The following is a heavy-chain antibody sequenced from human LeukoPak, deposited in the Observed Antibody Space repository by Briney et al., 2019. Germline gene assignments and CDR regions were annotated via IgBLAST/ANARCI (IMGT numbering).Heavy chain of an antibody. Sequence: SETLSLTCTVSGGSISSSSYYWGWIRQPPGKGLEWIGSIYYSGSTYYNPSLKSRVTISVDTSKNQFSLKLSSVTAADTAVYYCARQGRGLVYDSSGYYAPTRYYMDVWGKGTTVTISS. V-gene: IGHV4-39*01. CDR1: GGSISSSSYY. CDR3: ARQGRGLVYDSSGYYAPTRYYMDV. CDR2: IYYSGST. D-gene: IGHD3-22*01. J-gene: IGHJ6*03.